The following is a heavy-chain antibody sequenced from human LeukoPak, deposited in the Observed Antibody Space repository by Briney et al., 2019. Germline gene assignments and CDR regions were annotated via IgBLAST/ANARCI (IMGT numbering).Heavy chain of an antibody. V-gene: IGHV3-48*03. J-gene: IGHJ4*02. Sequence: PGGSLRLSCAASGFTFSSYEMNWVRQAPGKGLEWVSYISSSGSTIYYADSVKGRFTISRDNAKNSLYLQMNSLRAEDTAVYYCVRCYDYVWGSYDYWGQGTLVTVSS. CDR3: VRCYDYVWGSYDY. CDR1: GFTFSSYE. D-gene: IGHD3-16*01. CDR2: ISSSGSTI.